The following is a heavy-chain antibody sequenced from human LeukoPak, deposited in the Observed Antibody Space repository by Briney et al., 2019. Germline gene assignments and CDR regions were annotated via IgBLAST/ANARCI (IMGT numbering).Heavy chain of an antibody. Sequence: GGSLRLSCAASGFTFSNAWMSWVRQAPGKGLEWVGRIKSKTDGGTTDYAAPVKGRFTISRDDSKNTLYLQMNSLKTEDTAVYYCTTGPAAAGITHAFDIWGQGTMVTVSS. CDR3: TTGPAAAGITHAFDI. V-gene: IGHV3-15*01. J-gene: IGHJ3*02. D-gene: IGHD6-13*01. CDR2: IKSKTDGGTT. CDR1: GFTFSNAW.